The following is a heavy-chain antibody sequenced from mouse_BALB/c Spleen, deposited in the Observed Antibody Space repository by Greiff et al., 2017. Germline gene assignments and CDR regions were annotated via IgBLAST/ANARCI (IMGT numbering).Heavy chain of an antibody. CDR2: IRNKANGYTT. V-gene: IGHV7-3*02. CDR1: GFTFTDYY. D-gene: IGHD4-1*01. CDR3: ARDWGDY. Sequence: EVMLVESGGGLVQPGGSLRLSCATSGFTFTDYYMSWVRQPPGKALEWLGFIRNKANGYTTEYSASVKGRFTISRDNSQSILYLQMNTLRAEDSATYYCARDWGDYWGQGTTLTVSS. J-gene: IGHJ2*01.